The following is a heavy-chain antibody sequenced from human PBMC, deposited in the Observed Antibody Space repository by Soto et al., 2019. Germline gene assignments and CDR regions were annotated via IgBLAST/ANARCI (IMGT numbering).Heavy chain of an antibody. V-gene: IGHV4-59*01. CDR2: IYYSGST. J-gene: IGHJ4*02. D-gene: IGHD5-12*01. Sequence: SETLSLTCTVSGGSISSYYWSWIRQPPGKGLEWIGYIYYSGSTNYNPSLKSRVTISVDTSKNQFSLKLSSVTAADTAVYYCARVDIVATISLWGQGTLVPSPQ. CDR1: GGSISSYY. CDR3: ARVDIVATISL.